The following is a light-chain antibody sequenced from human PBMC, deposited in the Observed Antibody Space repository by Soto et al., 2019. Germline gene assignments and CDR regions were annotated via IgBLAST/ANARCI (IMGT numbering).Light chain of an antibody. Sequence: QSVLTQPPSASGTPGQRVTIACSGSSSNIGSNTVNCYQQLPGTAPKLLIYSNNQRPSGVPDRFSGSKSGTSASLAISGLQSEDEADYYCAAWDDSLNGYVFASGTKVTVL. CDR3: AAWDDSLNGYV. CDR2: SNN. J-gene: IGLJ1*01. CDR1: SSNIGSNT. V-gene: IGLV1-44*01.